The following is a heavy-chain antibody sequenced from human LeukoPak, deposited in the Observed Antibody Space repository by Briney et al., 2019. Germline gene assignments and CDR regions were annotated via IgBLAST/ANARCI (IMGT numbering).Heavy chain of an antibody. CDR2: IYYSGST. CDR1: GGSISSSSYY. V-gene: IGHV4-39*01. Sequence: SSETLSLTCTVSGGSISSSSYYWGWIRQPPGKGLEWIGSIYYSGSTYYNPSLKRRVTISVDTSKNQFSLKLSSVTAADTAVYYCARQRTSSSWYRGDYFDYWGQGTLVTVSS. J-gene: IGHJ4*02. CDR3: ARQRTSSSWYRGDYFDY. D-gene: IGHD6-13*01.